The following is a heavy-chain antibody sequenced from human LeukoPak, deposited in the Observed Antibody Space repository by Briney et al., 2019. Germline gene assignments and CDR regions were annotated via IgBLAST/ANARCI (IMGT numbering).Heavy chain of an antibody. D-gene: IGHD6-19*01. CDR2: IYYSGST. CDR1: GGSISSSSYY. V-gene: IGHV4-39*07. CDR3: ARGRGYSSGWYYYYYYMDV. Sequence: SETLSLTCTVSGGSISSSSYYWGWIRQPPGKGLEWIGSIYYSGSTNYNPSLTSRVTISVDTSKNQFSLKLSSVTAADTAVYYCARGRGYSSGWYYYYYYMDVWGKGTTVTVSS. J-gene: IGHJ6*03.